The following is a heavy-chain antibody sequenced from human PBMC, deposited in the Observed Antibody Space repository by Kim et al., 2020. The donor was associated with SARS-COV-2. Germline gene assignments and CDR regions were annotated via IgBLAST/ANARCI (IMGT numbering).Heavy chain of an antibody. D-gene: IGHD2-2*01. CDR1: GFTFSSYA. CDR2: ISGSGGST. J-gene: IGHJ5*02. Sequence: GGSLRLSCAASGFTFSSYAMSWVRQAPGKGLEWVSAISGSGGSTYYADSVKGRFTHSRDNSKNTRYLQMNSRRAEDTAVYYCAKAPGIVVVPAATLSFLDWFAPWGQGTLVTVSS. CDR3: AKAPGIVVVPAATLSFLDWFAP. V-gene: IGHV3-23*01.